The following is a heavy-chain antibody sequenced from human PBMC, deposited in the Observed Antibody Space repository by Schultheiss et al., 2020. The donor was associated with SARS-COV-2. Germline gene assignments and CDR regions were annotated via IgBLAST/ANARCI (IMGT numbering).Heavy chain of an antibody. V-gene: IGHV3-7*01. Sequence: GGSLRLSCAASGFTFSSSWMHWVCQAPEKGLEWVADIKQDGSEKYYVDSVKGRFTISRDNAKNSLYLQMNSPRAEDTAVYYCARGWGEMATITGYYYYGMDVWGQGTTVTVSS. J-gene: IGHJ6*02. D-gene: IGHD5-24*01. CDR1: GFTFSSSW. CDR3: ARGWGEMATITGYYYYGMDV. CDR2: IKQDGSEK.